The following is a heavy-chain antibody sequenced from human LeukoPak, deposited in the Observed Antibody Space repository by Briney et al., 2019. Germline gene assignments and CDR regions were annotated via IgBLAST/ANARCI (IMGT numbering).Heavy chain of an antibody. Sequence: PSETLSLTCSVSGGSTGRDYWSWIRQPPGKGLEWLAYVYYSGVTSYNPSLKSRVAISIDTSKNQFSLNLTSVTAADTAVYYCARLSLHCSGGSCYRGAFDSWGQGTLVTVSS. V-gene: IGHV4-59*08. J-gene: IGHJ4*02. D-gene: IGHD2-15*01. CDR3: ARLSLHCSGGSCYRGAFDS. CDR1: GGSTGRDY. CDR2: VYYSGVT.